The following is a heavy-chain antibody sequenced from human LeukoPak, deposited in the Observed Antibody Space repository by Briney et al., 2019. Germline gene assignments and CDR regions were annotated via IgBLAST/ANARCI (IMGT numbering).Heavy chain of an antibody. CDR3: ATSLGPLAEY. V-gene: IGHV3-74*01. Sequence: QSGGSLRLSCAASGFAFSSNWMHWVRKTPGKGLVWVSRINSGGSGTSYADSVEGRFTISRDNAKNTLYLQMNSLKGEDTAVYYCATSLGPLAEYWGRGTLVTVSS. CDR2: INSGGSGT. D-gene: IGHD7-27*01. CDR1: GFAFSSNW. J-gene: IGHJ4*02.